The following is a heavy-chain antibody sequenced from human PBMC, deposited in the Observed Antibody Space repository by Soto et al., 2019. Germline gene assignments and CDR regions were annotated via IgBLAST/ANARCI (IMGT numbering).Heavy chain of an antibody. J-gene: IGHJ5*02. CDR3: ARDPGPSSSSGDWFDP. CDR1: GGSVSGGSYY. D-gene: IGHD6-6*01. Sequence: SETLSLTCTVSGGSVSGGSYYWSWIRQPPGKGLEWIGYIYYSGSTNYNPSLKSRVTISVDTSKNQFSLNLSSVTAADTAVYYCARDPGPSSSSGDWFDPWGQGTLVTVSS. V-gene: IGHV4-61*01. CDR2: IYYSGST.